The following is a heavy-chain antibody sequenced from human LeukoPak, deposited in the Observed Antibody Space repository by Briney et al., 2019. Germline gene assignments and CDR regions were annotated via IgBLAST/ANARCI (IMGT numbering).Heavy chain of an antibody. CDR1: GGSINSRSDY. Sequence: RSETLSLTCTVSGGSINSRSDYWGWIRQPPGKGLEWIGSVYYGGTTYYNPSLKSRVTISEDTSKNQFSLKLSSVTAADTAVYYCARRATTVTTGYYYYYMDVWGKGSSATVSS. CDR2: VYYGGTT. J-gene: IGHJ6*03. CDR3: ARRATTVTTGYYYYYMDV. D-gene: IGHD4-17*01. V-gene: IGHV4-39*01.